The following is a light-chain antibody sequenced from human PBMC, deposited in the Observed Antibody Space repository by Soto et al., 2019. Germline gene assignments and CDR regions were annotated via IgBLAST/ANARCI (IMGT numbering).Light chain of an antibody. Sequence: EILMTQSRATLSVSPVDRNKLSCRASQSVSSKLAWYQQKPGQAPRLLIYGTSSRATGIPARFSGSGSGTDFTLTISSLQSEDFAVYYCQQYSKWWTLGQGTKVDIK. J-gene: IGKJ1*01. CDR1: QSVSSK. CDR2: GTS. CDR3: QQYSKWWT. V-gene: IGKV3-15*01.